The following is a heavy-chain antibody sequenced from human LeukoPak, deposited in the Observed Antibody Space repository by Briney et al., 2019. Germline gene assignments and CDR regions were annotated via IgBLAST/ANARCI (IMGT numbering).Heavy chain of an antibody. CDR1: GYTFTNYY. J-gene: IGHJ4*02. V-gene: IGHV1-18*01. CDR3: KRGTYGDY. Sequence: GASVKVSCKASGYTFTNYYITWVRQAPGQGLEWMGWISTYNGKTDYAQKVQGRVTMTTDTSTSTAYMELRSLRFDDTAVYYCKRGTYGDYWGQGTLVTVSS. CDR2: ISTYNGKT. D-gene: IGHD4-17*01.